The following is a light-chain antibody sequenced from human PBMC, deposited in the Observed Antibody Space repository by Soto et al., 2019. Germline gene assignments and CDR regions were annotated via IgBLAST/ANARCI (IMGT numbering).Light chain of an antibody. CDR3: QQYNNWPQT. CDR2: GSS. J-gene: IGKJ1*01. CDR1: QSVSSN. Sequence: EIVLTQSPGTLSVSPGERATLSCRASQSVSSNLAWYHQKPGQAPRLLMSGSSTRATGIPARFSGSGSGTEFTLTISSLQSEDFAVYYCQQYNNWPQTFGQGTKVDIK. V-gene: IGKV3-15*01.